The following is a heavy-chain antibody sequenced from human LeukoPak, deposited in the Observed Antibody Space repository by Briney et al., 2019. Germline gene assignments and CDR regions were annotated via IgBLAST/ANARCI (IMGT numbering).Heavy chain of an antibody. CDR3: ASDFSQTSNYIYS. CDR2: INPNRGDT. V-gene: IGHV1-2*02. Sequence: ASVKVSCKASGYTFTGNYMHWVRQAPGQGLEWMGWINPNRGDTNYAQKFQGRVTMTRDTSTSTAYMELSRLTSDDTAVYYCASDFSQTSNYIYSWGQGTLVTVSS. D-gene: IGHD2-2*01. CDR1: GYTFTGNY. J-gene: IGHJ4*02.